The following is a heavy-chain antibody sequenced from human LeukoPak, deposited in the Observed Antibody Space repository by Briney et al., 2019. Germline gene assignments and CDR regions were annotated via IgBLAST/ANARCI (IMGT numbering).Heavy chain of an antibody. J-gene: IGHJ4*02. D-gene: IGHD1-26*01. CDR3: ARGAGDSGSYVDY. CDR1: GFTFSSYS. CDR2: ISSSSYI. Sequence: PGGSLRLSCAASGFTFSSYSMNWVRQAPGKGLEWVSSISSSSYIYYADSVKGRFTISRDNAKNSLYLQMNSLRAEDTAVYYCARGAGDSGSYVDYWGQGTLVTVSS. V-gene: IGHV3-21*01.